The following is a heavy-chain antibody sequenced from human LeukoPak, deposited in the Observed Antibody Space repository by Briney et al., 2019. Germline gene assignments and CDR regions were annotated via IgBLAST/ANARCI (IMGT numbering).Heavy chain of an antibody. J-gene: IGHJ4*02. Sequence: PSETLSLTCSVSGGSISSYYWSWIRQPPGKELEWIGYVYYNGITNYNPSLKSRVSISLDTSKKQFSLNLNSVTAADTGVYYCASQLGGTTFHWGQGTLVTVSS. CDR2: VYYNGIT. CDR1: GGSISSYY. V-gene: IGHV4-59*01. CDR3: ASQLGGTTFH. D-gene: IGHD1-1*01.